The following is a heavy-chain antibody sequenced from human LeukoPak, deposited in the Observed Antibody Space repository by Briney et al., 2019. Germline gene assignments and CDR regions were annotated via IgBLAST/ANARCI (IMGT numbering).Heavy chain of an antibody. CDR1: GYTFTGYY. D-gene: IGHD3-22*01. CDR3: ARDLEYYYDSSGYGGEGY. V-gene: IGHV1-2*02. CDR2: INPNSGGT. Sequence: ASVKVSCKASGYTFTGYYMHWVRQAPGQGLEWMGWINPNSGGTNYAQKFQGRVTMTRDTSISTAYMELSRLRSDDKAVYYCARDLEYYYDSSGYGGEGYWGQGTLVTVSS. J-gene: IGHJ4*02.